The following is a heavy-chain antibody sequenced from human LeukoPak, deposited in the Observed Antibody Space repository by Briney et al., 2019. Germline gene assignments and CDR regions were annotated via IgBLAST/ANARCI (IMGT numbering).Heavy chain of an antibody. Sequence: KPSGTLSLTCVVSDGSITSRAWWSWVRQAPGKELEWIGEVYQSGYTTYNPSLKSPVTMSFDKSENQFSLKLSSVTAADTAVYYCARGPRERYGSGRWNHLDYWGQGTLVTVSS. V-gene: IGHV4-4*02. J-gene: IGHJ4*02. CDR1: DGSITSRAW. CDR3: ARGPRERYGSGRWNHLDY. CDR2: VYQSGYT. D-gene: IGHD3-10*01.